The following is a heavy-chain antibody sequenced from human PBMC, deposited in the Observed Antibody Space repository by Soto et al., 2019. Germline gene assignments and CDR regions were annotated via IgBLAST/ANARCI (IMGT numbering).Heavy chain of an antibody. Sequence: EVQLVESGGGLVKPGGSVRLSCAASGFTFSSYSMNWVRQAPGKGLEWVSSISSSSSYIYYADSVKGRFTISRDNAKNSLYLQMNSLRAVDTAVYYCAREGGSIVGATSAFDIWGQGTMVTVSS. J-gene: IGHJ3*02. CDR1: GFTFSSYS. V-gene: IGHV3-21*01. D-gene: IGHD1-26*01. CDR3: AREGGSIVGATSAFDI. CDR2: ISSSSSYI.